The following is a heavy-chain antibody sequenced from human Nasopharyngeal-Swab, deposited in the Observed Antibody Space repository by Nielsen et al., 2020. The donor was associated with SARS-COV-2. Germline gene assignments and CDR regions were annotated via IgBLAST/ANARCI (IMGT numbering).Heavy chain of an antibody. D-gene: IGHD1-26*01. CDR3: ARSSPLTWELYYYYYMDV. Sequence: GESLKISCAASGFTFSSYGMHWVRQAPGKGLEWVAVIWYDGSNKYYADSVKGRFTISRDNSKNTLYLQMNSLRAEDTAAYYCARSSPLTWELYYYYYMDVWGKGTTVTVSS. CDR1: GFTFSSYG. V-gene: IGHV3-33*01. CDR2: IWYDGSNK. J-gene: IGHJ6*03.